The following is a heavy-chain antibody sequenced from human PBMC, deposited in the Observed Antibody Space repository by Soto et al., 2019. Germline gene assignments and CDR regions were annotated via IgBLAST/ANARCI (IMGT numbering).Heavy chain of an antibody. D-gene: IGHD4-17*01. CDR3: AKGGDYGDPRSDFYYYYYMDV. CDR1: GFTFYRYA. CDR2: ISGSGGGT. Sequence: EVQLLESGGDLVQPGGSLRLSCSASGFTFYRYAMTWVRQAPGKGLEWVSAISGSGGGTYYADSMKGRFTISRDNSKNTLNLQMNSLRAEDTAVYHCAKGGDYGDPRSDFYYYYYMDVWGKGTTVTVSS. J-gene: IGHJ6*03. V-gene: IGHV3-23*01.